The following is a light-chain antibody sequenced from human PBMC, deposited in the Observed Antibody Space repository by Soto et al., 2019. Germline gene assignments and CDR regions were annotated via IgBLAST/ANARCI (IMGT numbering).Light chain of an antibody. Sequence: QSVLTQPPSPSATPGQRVTISCSGTSSNIGSNYVFWYQQLPGAAPKLLIYRNNQRPSGVADRFSGSKAGTSASLAISGLRSEDEADYYCAAWDDSLSAWVFGGGTKVTVL. CDR2: RNN. CDR3: AAWDDSLSAWV. J-gene: IGLJ3*02. CDR1: SSNIGSNY. V-gene: IGLV1-47*01.